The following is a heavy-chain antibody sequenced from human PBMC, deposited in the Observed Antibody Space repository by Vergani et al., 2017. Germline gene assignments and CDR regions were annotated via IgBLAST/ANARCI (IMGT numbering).Heavy chain of an antibody. D-gene: IGHD3/OR15-3a*01. CDR1: GGTFSSYT. J-gene: IGHJ4*02. Sequence: QVQLVQSGAEVKKPGSSVKVSCKASGGTFSSYTISWVRQAPGQGLEWMGRIIPILGIANYAQKFQGRVTITADKSTSTAYMELSSLRAEDTAVYYCARDGPSGSFDYWGQGTLVTVSS. V-gene: IGHV1-69*08. CDR2: IIPILGIA. CDR3: ARDGPSGSFDY.